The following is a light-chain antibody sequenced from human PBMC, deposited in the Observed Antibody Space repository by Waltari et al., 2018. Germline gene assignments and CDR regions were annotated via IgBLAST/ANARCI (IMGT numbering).Light chain of an antibody. J-gene: IGKJ1*01. CDR1: QTVTNW. V-gene: IGKV1-5*03. CDR2: DAS. CDR3: QHYNTLSVS. Sequence: DIQMTQSPSTLSASVGDKVTITCRASQTVTNWLAWYQLKPGMAPKRLIFDASTLKSGVPSRFSGSGSETEFTLTISSLQPDDFATYFCQHYNTLSVSFGQGTKVEVK.